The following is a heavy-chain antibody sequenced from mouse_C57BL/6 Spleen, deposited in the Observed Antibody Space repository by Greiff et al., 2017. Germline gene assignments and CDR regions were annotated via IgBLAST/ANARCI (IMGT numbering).Heavy chain of an antibody. V-gene: IGHV1-18*01. CDR2: FHPYNGDT. J-gene: IGHJ2*01. D-gene: IGHD1-1*02. Sequence: EVQLQQSGPELVKPGASVKMPCKASGYTFTTYHMDWMKQSHGKSLEWIGDFHPYNGDTNYNQKFKGKATLTVDKSSSTAYLELSSLTSDDSAVYYCARRGAFLVYFDYWGQGTTLTVSS. CDR3: ARRGAFLVYFDY. CDR1: GYTFTTYH.